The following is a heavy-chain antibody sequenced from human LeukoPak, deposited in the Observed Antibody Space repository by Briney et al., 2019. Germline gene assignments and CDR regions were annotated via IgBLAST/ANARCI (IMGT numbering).Heavy chain of an antibody. CDR3: TRAGDRITGTRYYFDY. Sequence: PSETLSLTCTVSGGSISSYYWSWIRQPAGKGLEWIGRIYTSGSTYYNPSLKSRVTMSVDTSKNQFSLKLSSVTAADTAVYYCTRAGDRITGTRYYFDYWGQGTLVTVSS. CDR2: IYTSGST. J-gene: IGHJ4*02. D-gene: IGHD1-20*01. CDR1: GGSISSYY. V-gene: IGHV4-4*07.